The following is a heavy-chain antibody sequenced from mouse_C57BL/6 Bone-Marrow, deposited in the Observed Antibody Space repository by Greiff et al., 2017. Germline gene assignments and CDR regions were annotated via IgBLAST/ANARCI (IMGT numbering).Heavy chain of an antibody. J-gene: IGHJ3*01. D-gene: IGHD2-2*01. Sequence: EVKLQESGAELVRPGASVTLSCTASGFNIKDDYMHWVKQRPEQGLGWIGWIDPENGDTEYASKFQGKATITADPSSNTAYLQLSSLTSEDTAVYYCTTMVTPCAYWGQGTLVTVSA. CDR2: IDPENGDT. CDR1: GFNIKDDY. CDR3: TTMVTPCAY. V-gene: IGHV14-4*01.